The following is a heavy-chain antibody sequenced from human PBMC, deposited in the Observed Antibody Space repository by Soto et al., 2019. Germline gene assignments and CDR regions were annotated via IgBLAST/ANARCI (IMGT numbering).Heavy chain of an antibody. CDR3: ARDIAMVRGVMEVDAFDI. CDR2: IYYSGST. V-gene: IGHV4-31*03. CDR1: GGSISSGGYY. D-gene: IGHD3-10*01. J-gene: IGHJ3*02. Sequence: SLTCTVSGGSISSGGYYWSWIRQHPGKGLEWIGYIYYSGSTYYNPSLKSRVTISVDTSKNQFSLKLSSVTAADTAVYYCARDIAMVRGVMEVDAFDIWGQGTMVTVSS.